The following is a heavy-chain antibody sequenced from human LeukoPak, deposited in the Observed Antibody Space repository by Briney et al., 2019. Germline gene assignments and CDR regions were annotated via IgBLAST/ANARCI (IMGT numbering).Heavy chain of an antibody. CDR1: GGSISSSSYY. CDR3: ARRRGEYYFDY. CDR2: IYYSGST. Sequence: SETLSLTCTVSGGSISSSSYYWGWIRQPPGKGLEWIGSIYYSGSTYYNPSLKSRVTISVDTSRNQFSLKLSSVTAADTAVYYCARRRGEYYFDYWGQGTLVTVSS. J-gene: IGHJ4*02. D-gene: IGHD3-10*01. V-gene: IGHV4-39*01.